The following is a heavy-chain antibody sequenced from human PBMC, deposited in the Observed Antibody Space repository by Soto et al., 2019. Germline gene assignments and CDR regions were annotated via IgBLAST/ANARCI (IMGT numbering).Heavy chain of an antibody. J-gene: IGHJ4*02. Sequence: SVKVSCKASGGTFSSYAISWVRQAPGQGLEWMGGIIPIFGTANYAQKVQGRVTITADESTSTAYMELSSLRSEDTAVYYCAAPVDTAMGPFDYWGQGTLVTVSS. CDR2: IIPIFGTA. V-gene: IGHV1-69*13. D-gene: IGHD5-18*01. CDR3: AAPVDTAMGPFDY. CDR1: GGTFSSYA.